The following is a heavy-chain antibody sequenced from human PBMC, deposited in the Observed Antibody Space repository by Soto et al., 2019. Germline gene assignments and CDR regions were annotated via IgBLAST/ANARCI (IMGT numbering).Heavy chain of an antibody. J-gene: IGHJ3*02. D-gene: IGHD3-16*01. CDR1: GGSISSGGYY. Sequence: SETLSLTCTVSGGSISSGGYYWSWSREHPGKGLEWIGYIYYSGSTYYNPSLKSRVTISVDTSKNQFSLKLSSVTAADTAAYYCARVTFGGHPTEEAFDIWGQGTMVTVSS. V-gene: IGHV4-31*03. CDR2: IYYSGST. CDR3: ARVTFGGHPTEEAFDI.